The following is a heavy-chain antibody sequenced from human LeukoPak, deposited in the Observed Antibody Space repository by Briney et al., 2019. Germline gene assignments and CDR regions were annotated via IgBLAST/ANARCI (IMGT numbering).Heavy chain of an antibody. J-gene: IGHJ4*02. D-gene: IGHD3-22*01. CDR3: AKDQEDDSSGYLFDY. CDR2: IRYDGSNK. CDR1: GFTFSNYG. Sequence: PGGSLRLSCAASGFTFSNYGMHWVRQAPGKGLEWVAFIRYDGSNKYYADPVKGRFTISRDNSKNTLYLQMNSLRAEDTAVYYCAKDQEDDSSGYLFDYWGQGTLVTVSS. V-gene: IGHV3-30*02.